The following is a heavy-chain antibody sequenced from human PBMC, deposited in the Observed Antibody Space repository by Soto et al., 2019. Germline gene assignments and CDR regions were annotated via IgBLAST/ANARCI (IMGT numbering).Heavy chain of an antibody. V-gene: IGHV1-69*13. Sequence: SVKVSCKASGGTFSSYAISWVRQAPGQGLEWMGGIIPIFGTANYAQKFQGRVTITADESTSTAYMELSSLRSADTAVYYCARATHEYYYDSSVPGYFHHWGQGAMVTVSS. D-gene: IGHD3-22*01. J-gene: IGHJ1*01. CDR3: ARATHEYYYDSSVPGYFHH. CDR2: IIPIFGTA. CDR1: GGTFSSYA.